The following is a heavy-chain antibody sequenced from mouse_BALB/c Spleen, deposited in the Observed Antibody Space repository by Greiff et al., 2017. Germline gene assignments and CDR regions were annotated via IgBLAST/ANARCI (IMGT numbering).Heavy chain of an antibody. J-gene: IGHJ3*01. V-gene: IGHV6-6*02. Sequence: EVKLMESGGGLVQPGGSMKLSCVASGFTFSNYWMNWVRQSPEKGLEWVAEIRLKSNNYATHYAESVKGRFTISRDDSKSSVYLQMNNLRAEDTGIYYCTRERYRSWFAYWGQGTLVTVSA. CDR1: GFTFSNYW. D-gene: IGHD2-14*01. CDR2: IRLKSNNYAT. CDR3: TRERYRSWFAY.